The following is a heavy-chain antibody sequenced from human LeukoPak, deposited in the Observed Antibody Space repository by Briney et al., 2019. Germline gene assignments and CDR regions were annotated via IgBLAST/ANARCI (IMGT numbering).Heavy chain of an antibody. D-gene: IGHD3-22*01. Sequence: PSETLSLTCTVSGGSISSYYWSWIRQPPGKGLQRIGYIYYSGSTNYNPSLKSRVTISVDTSKNQFSLKLSSVTAADTAVYYCARDGEYYYDSSGYRPYWYYWGQGTLVTVSS. J-gene: IGHJ4*02. CDR3: ARDGEYYYDSSGYRPYWYY. CDR1: GGSISSYY. CDR2: IYYSGST. V-gene: IGHV4-59*01.